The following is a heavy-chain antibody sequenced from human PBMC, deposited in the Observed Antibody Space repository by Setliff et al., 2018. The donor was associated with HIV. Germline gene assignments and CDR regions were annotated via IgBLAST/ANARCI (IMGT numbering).Heavy chain of an antibody. V-gene: IGHV1-69*06. CDR2: VIPIFGTA. CDR3: AREPYNGYPFFDL. D-gene: IGHD5-12*01. CDR1: IGTFGSYT. J-gene: IGHJ4*02. Sequence: SVKVSCKASIGTFGSYTITWLRQAPGQGPEWMGGVIPIFGTANYAQKFQGRVTITADTSTSTAYMEMTSLRSDDTAVYYCAREPYNGYPFFDLWGQGTLVTVSS.